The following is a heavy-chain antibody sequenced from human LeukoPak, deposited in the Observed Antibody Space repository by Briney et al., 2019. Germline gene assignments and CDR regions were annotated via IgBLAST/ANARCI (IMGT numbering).Heavy chain of an antibody. D-gene: IGHD6-13*01. CDR2: IKQDGSEK. V-gene: IGHV3-7*01. J-gene: IGHJ5*02. Sequence: PGGSLRLSCAASGFTFSSYWMSWVRQAPGKGLEWVANIKQDGSEKYYVDSVKGRFTISRDNAKNSLYLQVNSLRAEDTAVYYCARRYSSSWYYNWFDPWGQGTLVTVSS. CDR1: GFTFSSYW. CDR3: ARRYSSSWYYNWFDP.